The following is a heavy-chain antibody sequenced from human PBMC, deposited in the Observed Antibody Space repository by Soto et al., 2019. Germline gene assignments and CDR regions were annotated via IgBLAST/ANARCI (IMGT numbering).Heavy chain of an antibody. CDR3: ARSLNYDIWTGHFFDF. D-gene: IGHD3-9*01. Sequence: SGPTLVKAPRTLRLACTLCGFSLTTFSKCGSWXRQYAWKAMECLELTDWDYDKYYSTSLKPRPAISRDTSTKQVVITMTNLEPADTAKYFCARSLNYDIWTGHFFDFWGQGPLVTVSS. CDR1: GFSLTTFSKC. V-gene: IGHV2-70*01. J-gene: IGHJ4*02. CDR2: TDWDYDK.